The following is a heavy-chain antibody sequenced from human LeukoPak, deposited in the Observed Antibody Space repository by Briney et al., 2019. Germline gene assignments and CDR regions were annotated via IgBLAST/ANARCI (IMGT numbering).Heavy chain of an antibody. J-gene: IGHJ4*02. CDR1: GGSISGYY. CDR2: IYYIGST. Sequence: SETLSLTCTVSGGSISGYYWTWIRQPPGKGLEWIGCIYYIGSTNYNPSLKSRVTISVDTSKNQFSLKLSSVTAADTAVYYCARGPFVYYGSGRKDYWGQGTLVTVSS. D-gene: IGHD3-10*01. V-gene: IGHV4-59*01. CDR3: ARGPFVYYGSGRKDY.